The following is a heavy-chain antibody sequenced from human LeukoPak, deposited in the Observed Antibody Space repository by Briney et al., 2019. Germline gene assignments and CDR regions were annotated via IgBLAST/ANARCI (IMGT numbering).Heavy chain of an antibody. D-gene: IGHD2/OR15-2a*01. CDR1: GYTFHSYC. J-gene: IGHJ6*03. V-gene: IGHV1-18*01. Sequence: ASVTVSCQPSGYTFHSYCFSWVRQAPRPRLEWMGWNSAYKRNTNHAQKIQGRVTMTTDPSTSTAYMELRSLRSDDTAVYYCARCRVLMTFHCYDRDVWGKKTTVTV. CDR3: ARCRVLMTFHCYDRDV. CDR2: NSAYKRNT.